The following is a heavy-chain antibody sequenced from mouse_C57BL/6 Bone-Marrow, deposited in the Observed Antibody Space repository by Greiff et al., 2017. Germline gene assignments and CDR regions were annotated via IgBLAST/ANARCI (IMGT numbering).Heavy chain of an antibody. CDR3: ARHGSNYDYYAMDY. CDR1: GFTFSDYG. CDR2: ISNLAYSI. D-gene: IGHD2-5*01. J-gene: IGHJ4*01. V-gene: IGHV5-15*01. Sequence: DVKLVESGGGLVQPGGSLKLSCAASGFTFSDYGMAWVRQAPRKGPEWVAFISNLAYSIYYADTVTGRFTLSRENAKNTLYLEMSSLRSEDTAMYYCARHGSNYDYYAMDYWGQGTSVTVSS.